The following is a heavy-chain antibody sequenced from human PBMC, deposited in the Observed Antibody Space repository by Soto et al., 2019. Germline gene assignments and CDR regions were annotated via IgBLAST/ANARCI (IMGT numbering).Heavy chain of an antibody. CDR1: GYSFTSYL. CDR2: IYPDDSNT. D-gene: IGHD3-16*01. CDR3: ANFGVPILKEAYFDY. Sequence: PGESLKISCKGSGYSFTSYLIAWVRQMPGKGLEWMGIIYPDDSNTIYSPSFQAQVTISADKSISTAYLLWSSLRASDSALYFCANFGVPILKEAYFDYGGRGTLVTVSS. J-gene: IGHJ4*02. V-gene: IGHV5-51*01.